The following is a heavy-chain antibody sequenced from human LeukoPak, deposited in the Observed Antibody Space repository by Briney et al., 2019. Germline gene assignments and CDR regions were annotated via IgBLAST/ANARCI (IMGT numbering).Heavy chain of an antibody. CDR2: IYYSGST. J-gene: IGHJ4*02. D-gene: IGHD3-22*01. CDR3: AATYYYDSSGYYYFDY. V-gene: IGHV4-59*05. CDR1: GGSISNYY. Sequence: ASDTLSLTCTVSGGSISNYYWTWIRQPPGKGLEWIGSIYYSGSTYYNPSLKSRVTISVDTSKNQFSLKLSSVTAADTAVYYCAATYYYDSSGYYYFDYWGQGTLVTVSS.